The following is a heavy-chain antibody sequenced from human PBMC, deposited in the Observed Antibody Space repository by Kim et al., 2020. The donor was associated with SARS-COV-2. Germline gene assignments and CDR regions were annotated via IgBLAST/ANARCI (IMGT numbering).Heavy chain of an antibody. CDR1: GGTFSSYA. J-gene: IGHJ6*02. CDR2: IIPIFGTA. V-gene: IGHV1-69*13. Sequence: SVKVSCKASGGTFSSYAISWVRQAPGQGLEWMGGIIPIFGTANYAQKFQGRVTITADESTSTAYMELSSLRSEDTAVYYCARTGYSYPYYYYYGMDVWGQGPTVTVSS. D-gene: IGHD5-18*01. CDR3: ARTGYSYPYYYYYGMDV.